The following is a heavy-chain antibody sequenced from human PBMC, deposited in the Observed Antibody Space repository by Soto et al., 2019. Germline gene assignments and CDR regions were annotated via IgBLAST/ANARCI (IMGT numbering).Heavy chain of an antibody. J-gene: IGHJ4*02. V-gene: IGHV3-23*01. CDR3: AKEDYYVSSGYYYPHX. D-gene: IGHD3-22*01. CDR1: GFTFSSYA. Sequence: GGSLRLSFAASGFTFSSYAMSWVRQAPGKGLEWVSSISGSGGSTYYAYSVKVRFTISRDNSKNTLYLQMNSLRAEDTAVYYCAKEDYYVSSGYYYPHXWGQVTIVTVSX. CDR2: ISGSGGST.